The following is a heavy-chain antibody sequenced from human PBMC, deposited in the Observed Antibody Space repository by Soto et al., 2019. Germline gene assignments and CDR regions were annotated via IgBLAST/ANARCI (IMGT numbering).Heavy chain of an antibody. J-gene: IGHJ5*01. D-gene: IGHD2-8*01. CDR1: GDSVSTNSAT. CDR2: TYYRSKWYN. CDR3: ARLIGNSWLDS. V-gene: IGHV6-1*01. Sequence: QVQLQQSGPGLVKPSQTLSLTCAISGDSVSTNSATWDWIRQSPSRGLEWLGRTYYRSKWYNDYDVSLKGRXTXNXXTSNNQLSLQLNSVTPDDTAVYYCARLIGNSWLDSWGQGTLVTVSS.